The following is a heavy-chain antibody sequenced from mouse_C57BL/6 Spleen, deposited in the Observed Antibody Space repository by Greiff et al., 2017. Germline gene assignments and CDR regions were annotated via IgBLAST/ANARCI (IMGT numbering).Heavy chain of an antibody. CDR3: TRRARYDYGYAMDY. D-gene: IGHD2-4*01. V-gene: IGHV1-15*01. CDR2: IDPETGGT. CDR1: GYTFTDYE. Sequence: LQESGAELVRPGASVTLSCKASGYTFTDYEMHWVKQTPVHGLEWIGAIDPETGGTAYNQKFKGKAILTADKSSSTAYMELRSLTSEDSAVYYCTRRARYDYGYAMDYWGQGTSVTVSS. J-gene: IGHJ4*01.